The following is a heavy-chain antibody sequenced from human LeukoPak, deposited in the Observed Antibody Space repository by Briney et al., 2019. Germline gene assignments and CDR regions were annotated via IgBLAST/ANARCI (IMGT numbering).Heavy chain of an antibody. D-gene: IGHD6-13*01. CDR3: ARKAPKQGWFDL. Sequence: SETLSLSCTVSAGSNNSYYWSWIRQAPGKGLEWIGYTHPSGNTNYNPSLKSRGTILIDTSRNHFSLKLSSVTAADTAVYFCARKAPKQGWFDLWGQGTLVTVSS. CDR2: THPSGNT. CDR1: AGSNNSYY. V-gene: IGHV4-4*09. J-gene: IGHJ5*02.